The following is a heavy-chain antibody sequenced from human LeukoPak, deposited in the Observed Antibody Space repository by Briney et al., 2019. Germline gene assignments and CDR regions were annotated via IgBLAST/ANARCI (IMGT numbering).Heavy chain of an antibody. Sequence: ASVKVSCKASGYTFTSYDINWVRQATGQGLEWMGWMNPNSGNTGYAQKFQGRVTMTRNTSISTAYMELSSLRSDDTAVYYCATFKYGYCSGGSCYSGPHNWGQGTLVTVSS. D-gene: IGHD2-15*01. CDR1: GYTFTSYD. V-gene: IGHV1-8*01. CDR2: MNPNSGNT. J-gene: IGHJ4*02. CDR3: ATFKYGYCSGGSCYSGPHN.